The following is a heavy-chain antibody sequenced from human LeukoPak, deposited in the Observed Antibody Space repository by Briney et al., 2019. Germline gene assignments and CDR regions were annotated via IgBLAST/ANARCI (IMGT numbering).Heavy chain of an antibody. Sequence: GGSLRLSCAASGFTFSSYSMNWVRQAPGKGLEWVSSISSSSSYIYYADSVKGRFTISRDNAKNSLYLQMNSLRAEDTAVYYCAGDLVYGDYYYYGMDVWGQGTTVTVSS. CDR3: AGDLVYGDYYYYGMDV. CDR2: ISSSSSYI. CDR1: GFTFSSYS. J-gene: IGHJ6*02. V-gene: IGHV3-21*01. D-gene: IGHD4-17*01.